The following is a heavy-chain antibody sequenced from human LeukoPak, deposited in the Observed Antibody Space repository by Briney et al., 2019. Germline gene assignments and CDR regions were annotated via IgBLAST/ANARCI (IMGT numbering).Heavy chain of an antibody. V-gene: IGHV4-59*01. J-gene: IGHJ6*03. CDR3: ARESEYDYVWGSYPENPYYYYMDV. D-gene: IGHD3-16*02. CDR2: IYYSGST. CDR1: GASISSYY. Sequence: PSETLSLTCTVSGASISSYYWSWIRQPPGKGLEWIGYIYYSGSTKYNLSLKSRVSFSVDMSKNHFSLKLTSVTAADTAVYYCARESEYDYVWGSYPENPYYYYMDVWGKGTTVTVSS.